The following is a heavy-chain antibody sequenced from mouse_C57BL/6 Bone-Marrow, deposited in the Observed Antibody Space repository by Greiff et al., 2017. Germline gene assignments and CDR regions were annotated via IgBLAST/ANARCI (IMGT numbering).Heavy chain of an antibody. CDR1: GFSFNTYA. CDR3: VRHDGYDHRGNYAMDY. J-gene: IGHJ4*01. D-gene: IGHD2-2*01. V-gene: IGHV10-1*01. Sequence: EVQLVESGGGLVQPKGSLKLSCAASGFSFNTYAMNWVRQAPGKGLEWVARIRSKSNNYATYYADSVKDRFTISRDDSESMLYLQMNNLKTEDTAMYYCVRHDGYDHRGNYAMDYWGQGTSVTVSS. CDR2: IRSKSNNYAT.